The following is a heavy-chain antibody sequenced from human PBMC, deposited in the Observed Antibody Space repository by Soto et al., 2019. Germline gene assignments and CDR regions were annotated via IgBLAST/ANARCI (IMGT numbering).Heavy chain of an antibody. CDR1: GYTFTSYY. Sequence: ASVKVSCKASGYTFTSYYMHWVRQAPGQGLEWMGIINPSGGSTSYAQKFQGRVTMTRDTSTSTVYMELSSLRSEDTAVYSCARDPAPRVSSRYSGYYYYGMDVWGQGTTVTVSS. J-gene: IGHJ6*02. CDR3: ARDPAPRVSSRYSGYYYYGMDV. CDR2: INPSGGST. D-gene: IGHD1-1*01. V-gene: IGHV1-46*01.